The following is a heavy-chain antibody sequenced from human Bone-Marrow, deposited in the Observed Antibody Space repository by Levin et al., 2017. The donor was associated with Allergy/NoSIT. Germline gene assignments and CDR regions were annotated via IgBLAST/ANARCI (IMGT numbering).Heavy chain of an antibody. Sequence: GASVKVSCAAAGFSFNASIMTWVRQAPGTGLEWVSTISDTGTNTYYADSVKGRFTISRDNSKNTLFLRMNSLRAEDTALYYCAKTTGVYSSVFFVNWGQGALVTVSS. J-gene: IGHJ4*02. CDR1: GFSFNASI. D-gene: IGHD3-10*01. CDR3: AKTTGVYSSVFFVN. CDR2: ISDTGTNT. V-gene: IGHV3-23*01.